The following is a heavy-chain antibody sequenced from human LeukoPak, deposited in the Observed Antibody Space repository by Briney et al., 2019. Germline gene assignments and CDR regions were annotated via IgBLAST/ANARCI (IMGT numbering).Heavy chain of an antibody. Sequence: GGSLRLSCAASGFTFSSYSMNWVRQAPGKGLEWVSSISSSSSYIYYADSVKGRFTISRDNAKNSLYLQMNSLRAEDTAVYYCARDGRLNYDFWSGYYNGDYWGQGTLVTVSS. J-gene: IGHJ4*02. CDR3: ARDGRLNYDFWSGYYNGDY. D-gene: IGHD3-3*01. CDR2: ISSSSSYI. CDR1: GFTFSSYS. V-gene: IGHV3-21*01.